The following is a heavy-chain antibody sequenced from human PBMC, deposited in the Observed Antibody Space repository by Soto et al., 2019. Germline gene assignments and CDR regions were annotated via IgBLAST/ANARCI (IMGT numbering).Heavy chain of an antibody. Sequence: GGSLRLSCAASGFTFSSYWMSWVRQAPGKGLEWVANIKQDGSEKYYVDSVKGRITISRDNAKNSLYLQMNSLRAEDTAVYYCARDRYSYYDFWSGSLPYYYYGMDVWGQGTTVTVSS. CDR2: IKQDGSEK. D-gene: IGHD3-3*01. CDR1: GFTFSSYW. CDR3: ARDRYSYYDFWSGSLPYYYYGMDV. V-gene: IGHV3-7*01. J-gene: IGHJ6*02.